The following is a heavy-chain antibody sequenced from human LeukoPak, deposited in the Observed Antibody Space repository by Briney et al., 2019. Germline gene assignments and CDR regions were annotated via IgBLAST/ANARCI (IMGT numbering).Heavy chain of an antibody. CDR3: ARDRYFDSSGYLDAFDI. J-gene: IGHJ3*02. V-gene: IGHV3-11*01. CDR1: EFTFSEYY. D-gene: IGHD3-22*01. CDR2: ISSSGIIL. Sequence: GGSLRLSCAASEFTFSEYYMSWIRQAPGKGLEWGSYISSSGIILYYADPVKGRFTISRDNAKKSLYLQINSLRAEDTAVYYCARDRYFDSSGYLDAFDIWGQGTLVTVSS.